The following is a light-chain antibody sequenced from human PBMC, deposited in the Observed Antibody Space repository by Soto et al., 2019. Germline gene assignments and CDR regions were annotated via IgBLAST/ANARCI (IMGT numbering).Light chain of an antibody. J-gene: IGLJ2*01. CDR2: LEGNGNY. CDR1: SGHSSYI. V-gene: IGLV4-60*03. CDR3: ETWDSNTHVL. Sequence: QLVLTQSSSASASLGSSVKLTCTLSSGHSSYIIAWHQQQPGKAPRYLMKLEGNGNYNKASGVPDRFSGSSSGADRYLTISNLQSEDEADYYCETWDSNTHVLFGGGTKLTDL.